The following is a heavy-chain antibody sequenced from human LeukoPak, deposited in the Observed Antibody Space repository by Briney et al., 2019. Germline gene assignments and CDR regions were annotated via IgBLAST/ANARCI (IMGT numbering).Heavy chain of an antibody. CDR2: INQAGSVQ. Sequence: GGSLRLSCAASGFSFSAYYMNWVRQAPGKGPEWLANINQAGSVQNYVDSVRGRFTISRDNAKNSLFLQVNSLRAEDTAVYYCARAVRGGADTYWGQGTLVAVSS. V-gene: IGHV3-7*04. J-gene: IGHJ4*02. CDR1: GFSFSAYY. D-gene: IGHD3-10*02. CDR3: ARAVRGGADTY.